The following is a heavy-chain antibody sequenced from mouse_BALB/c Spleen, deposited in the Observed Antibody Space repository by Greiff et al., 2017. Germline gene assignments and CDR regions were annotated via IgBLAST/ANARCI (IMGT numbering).Heavy chain of an antibody. CDR2: ISDGGSYT. V-gene: IGHV5-4*02. CDR1: GFTFSDYY. J-gene: IGHJ3*01. Sequence: EVKLQESGGGLVKPGGSLKLSCAASGFTFSDYYMYWVRQTPEKRLEWVATISDGGSYTYYPDSVKGRFTISRDNAKNNLYLQMSSLKSEDTAMYYCASRRGFAYWGQGTLVTVSA. CDR3: ASRRGFAY.